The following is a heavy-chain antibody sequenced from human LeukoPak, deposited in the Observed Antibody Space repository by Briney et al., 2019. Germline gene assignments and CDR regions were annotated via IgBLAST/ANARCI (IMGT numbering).Heavy chain of an antibody. CDR2: FDPEDGET. V-gene: IGHV1-24*01. CDR3: ARDLYSSSWYLPPYYMDV. CDR1: GYTLTELS. J-gene: IGHJ6*03. Sequence: ASVKVSCKVSGYTLTELSMHWVRQAPGKGLEWMGGFDPEDGETIYAQKFQGRVTMTEDTSTDTAYMELSSLRSEDTAVYYCARDLYSSSWYLPPYYMDVWGKGTTVTVSS. D-gene: IGHD6-13*01.